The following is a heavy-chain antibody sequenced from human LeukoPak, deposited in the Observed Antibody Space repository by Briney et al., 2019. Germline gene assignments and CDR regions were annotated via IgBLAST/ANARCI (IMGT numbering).Heavy chain of an antibody. CDR3: AKQSGADRGHLDF. V-gene: IGHV3-30*18. D-gene: IGHD4/OR15-4a*01. CDR2: ISYDGSNK. J-gene: IGHJ4*02. Sequence: GRSLRLSCAASGFTFSSYGMHWVRQAPGKGLEWVAVISYDGSNKYCADSVKGRFTISRDNSKSTLYLQMNSLRAEDTAVYYCAKQSGADRGHLDFWGQGTLVTVSS. CDR1: GFTFSSYG.